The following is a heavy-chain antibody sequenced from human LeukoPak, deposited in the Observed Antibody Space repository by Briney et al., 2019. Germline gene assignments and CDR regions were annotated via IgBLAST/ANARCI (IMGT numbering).Heavy chain of an antibody. CDR3: ARIWYLEPGDYFDY. D-gene: IGHD3-3*01. V-gene: IGHV1-18*01. Sequence: ASVKVSCKASGYTFASYGISWVRQAPGQGLEWVGWISAYNGNTNYAQKLQGRVTMTTDTSTSTAYMELRSLRSDDTAVYYCARIWYLEPGDYFDYWGQGTLVTVSS. J-gene: IGHJ4*02. CDR2: ISAYNGNT. CDR1: GYTFASYG.